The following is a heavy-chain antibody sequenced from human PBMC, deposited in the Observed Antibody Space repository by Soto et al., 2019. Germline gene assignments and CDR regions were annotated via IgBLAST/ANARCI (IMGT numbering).Heavy chain of an antibody. CDR1: GVSFSSSW. D-gene: IGHD6-19*01. Sequence: GGSLRLSCAASGVSFSSSWMHLVRQAPGKGLVWVSRINSDGSTTNYADSVKGRFTISRDNAKNTLYLQMNSLRAEDTAVYYCARGPSGWYGYDYWGQGTLVTVSS. J-gene: IGHJ4*02. V-gene: IGHV3-74*01. CDR3: ARGPSGWYGYDY. CDR2: INSDGSTT.